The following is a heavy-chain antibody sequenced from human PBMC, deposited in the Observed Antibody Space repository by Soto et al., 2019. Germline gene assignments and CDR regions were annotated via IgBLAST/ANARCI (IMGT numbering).Heavy chain of an antibody. CDR3: AKSLGGYSYGLWYFQH. CDR1: GFTFSSYG. CDR2: ISYDGSNK. V-gene: IGHV3-30*18. Sequence: QVQLVESGGGVVQPGRSLRLSCAASGFTFSSYGMHWVRQAPGKGLEWVAVISYDGSNKYYADSVKVRFTISRDNSKNTLYLQMNSLRAEDTAVYYCAKSLGGYSYGLWYFQHWGQGTLVTVSS. D-gene: IGHD5-18*01. J-gene: IGHJ1*01.